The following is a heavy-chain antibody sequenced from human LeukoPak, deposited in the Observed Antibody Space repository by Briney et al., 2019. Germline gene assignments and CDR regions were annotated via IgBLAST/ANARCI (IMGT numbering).Heavy chain of an antibody. CDR3: ARVEAGTVHFDY. Sequence: PSETLSLTCVVSGVSVSGYYWGWIRQPPGRGLEWIGYVYYSGSTNYNPSLKSRVTISVDTSKNQFSLKLSSVTAADTAVYYCARVEAGTVHFDYWGQGTLVTVSS. CDR1: GVSVSGYY. V-gene: IGHV4-59*02. J-gene: IGHJ4*02. D-gene: IGHD6-13*01. CDR2: VYYSGST.